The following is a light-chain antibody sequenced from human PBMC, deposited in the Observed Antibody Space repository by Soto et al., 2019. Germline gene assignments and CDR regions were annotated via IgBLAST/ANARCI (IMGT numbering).Light chain of an antibody. Sequence: QTVVTQEPSFSVSPGGTVTLTCGLSSGSVSTSHHATWYQQTPGQAPRTLIYNTNARSSGVPDRFSGFILGNRAALTITGAQADDESDYYCVLYMGSGIVIFGGGTKVTVL. J-gene: IGLJ2*01. CDR3: VLYMGSGIVI. CDR1: SGSVSTSHH. V-gene: IGLV8-61*01. CDR2: NTN.